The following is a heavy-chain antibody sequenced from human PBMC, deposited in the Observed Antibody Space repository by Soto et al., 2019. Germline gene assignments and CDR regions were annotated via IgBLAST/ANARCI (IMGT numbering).Heavy chain of an antibody. CDR2: IKQDGGET. D-gene: IGHD3-10*01. CDR3: AGEVRATFDP. V-gene: IGHV3-7*01. J-gene: IGHJ5*02. CDR1: GFTFNTYW. Sequence: GGSLRLSCAASGFTFNTYWMAWVRQAPGKGPEWVASIKQDGGETFYMESVRGRFTISRDNAKNSLYLQMNSLRVDDMAVYYCAGEVRATFDPWGQGTPVTVSS.